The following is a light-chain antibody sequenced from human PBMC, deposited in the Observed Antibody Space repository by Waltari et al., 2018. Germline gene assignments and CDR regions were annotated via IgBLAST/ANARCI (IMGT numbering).Light chain of an antibody. Sequence: TGRASQSVGKSLNGYQQKSDRSQKLLIKYASQSFPGGRSRFSGSGSGTDFTHTINSLEVEDAAAYYCHQSSSLPITFGQGTRLESK. CDR1: QSVGKS. CDR3: HQSSSLPIT. V-gene: IGKV6-21*01. CDR2: YAS. J-gene: IGKJ5*01.